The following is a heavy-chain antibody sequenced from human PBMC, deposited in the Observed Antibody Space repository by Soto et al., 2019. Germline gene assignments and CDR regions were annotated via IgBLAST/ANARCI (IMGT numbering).Heavy chain of an antibody. J-gene: IGHJ6*02. CDR3: ARSNTYYDFWSGYDGYYYGMDV. D-gene: IGHD3-3*01. V-gene: IGHV4-59*01. Sequence: SETLSLTCTVSGGSISSYYWSWIRQPPGKGLEWIGHIYYSGSTNYNPSLKSRVTISVDTSKNQFSLKLSSVTAADTAVYYCARSNTYYDFWSGYDGYYYGMDVWGQGTTVTVSS. CDR2: IYYSGST. CDR1: GGSISSYY.